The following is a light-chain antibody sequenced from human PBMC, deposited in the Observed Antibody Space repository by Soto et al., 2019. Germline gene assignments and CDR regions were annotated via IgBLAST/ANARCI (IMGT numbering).Light chain of an antibody. CDR3: QQYNNWPPELT. J-gene: IGKJ4*01. CDR2: GAS. V-gene: IGKV3-15*01. CDR1: QSVSRY. Sequence: EIVLKQSPATLSLSPGERATLSCRASQSVSRYLAWYQQKPGQAPRLLIYGASTRATGIPARFSGSGSGTEFTPTISSLQSEDFAVYYCQQYNNWPPELTFGGGTKVDIK.